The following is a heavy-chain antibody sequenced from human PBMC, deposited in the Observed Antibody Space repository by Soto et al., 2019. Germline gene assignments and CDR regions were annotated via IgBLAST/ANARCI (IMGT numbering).Heavy chain of an antibody. V-gene: IGHV4-4*09. CDR3: AAGGGLPRYY. CDR1: GGSISSGY. Sequence: PSETLSLTCSVSGGSISSGYWTWIRHPPGKGLEWIGYIYLGGSINYNPSLKSRVIISVDRSKNQFSLKLSSVTAADTAVYYCAAGGGLPRYYWGQGTLVTVYS. CDR2: IYLGGSI. D-gene: IGHD5-12*01. J-gene: IGHJ4*02.